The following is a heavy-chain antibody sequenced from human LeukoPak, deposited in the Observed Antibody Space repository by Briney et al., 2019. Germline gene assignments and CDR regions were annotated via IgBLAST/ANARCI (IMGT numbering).Heavy chain of an antibody. J-gene: IGHJ6*02. CDR2: IYYSGST. Sequence: SETLSLTCTVSGGSISSYYWSWIRQPPGKGLEWIGYIYYSGSTNYNPSLKSRVTISVDTSKNQFSLKLSSVTAADTAVYYCARARYYDILTGCYPVPYYYYGMDVWGQGTTVTVSS. CDR3: ARARYYDILTGCYPVPYYYYGMDV. CDR1: GGSISSYY. D-gene: IGHD3-9*01. V-gene: IGHV4-59*01.